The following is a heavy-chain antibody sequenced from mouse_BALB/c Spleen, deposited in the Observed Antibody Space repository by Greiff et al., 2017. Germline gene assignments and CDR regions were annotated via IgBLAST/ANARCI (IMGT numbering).Heavy chain of an antibody. Sequence: EVNVVESGGGLVQPGGSRKLSCAASGFTFSSFGMHWVRQAPEKGLEWVAYISSGSSTIYYADTVKGRFTISRDKPKNTLFLQMTSLRSEDTAMYYCARDGYYGAMDYWGQGTSVTVSS. V-gene: IGHV5-17*02. J-gene: IGHJ4*01. CDR2: ISSGSSTI. CDR1: GFTFSSFG. CDR3: ARDGYYGAMDY. D-gene: IGHD1-1*01.